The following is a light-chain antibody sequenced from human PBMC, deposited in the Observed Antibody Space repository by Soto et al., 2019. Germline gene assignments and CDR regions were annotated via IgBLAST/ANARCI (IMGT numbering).Light chain of an antibody. V-gene: IGKV3-20*01. CDR3: QQYGSSPPRYT. CDR2: GAS. CDR1: QSVSSSY. J-gene: IGKJ2*01. Sequence: EIVLTQSPGTLSLSPGERATLSCRASQSVSSSYLAWYQQKPGQAPRLLIYGASSRATGIPDRFSGSGSGTDFNLTISRLEAEDVAVYYCQQYGSSPPRYTFGQGTKLEIK.